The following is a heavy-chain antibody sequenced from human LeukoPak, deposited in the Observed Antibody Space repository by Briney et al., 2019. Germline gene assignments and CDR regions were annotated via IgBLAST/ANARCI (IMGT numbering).Heavy chain of an antibody. CDR3: AKDQQQLVKGGFDY. V-gene: IGHV3-30*02. D-gene: IGHD6-13*01. Sequence: GGSLRLSCAASGFTFSSYGMHWVRQAPGKGLEWVAFIRYDGSNKYYADSVKGRFTISRDNSKNTLYLQMNSLRAEDTAVYYCAKDQQQLVKGGFDYWGQGTLVTVSS. CDR2: IRYDGSNK. CDR1: GFTFSSYG. J-gene: IGHJ4*02.